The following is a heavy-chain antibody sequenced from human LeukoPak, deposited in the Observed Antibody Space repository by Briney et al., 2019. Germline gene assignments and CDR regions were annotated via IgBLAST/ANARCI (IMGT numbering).Heavy chain of an antibody. CDR1: GFTFSSYA. CDR2: ISGSGGST. V-gene: IGHV3-23*01. J-gene: IGHJ4*02. D-gene: IGHD5-18*01. Sequence: GGSLRLSCAASGFTFSSYAMSWVRQAPGKGPEWVSAISGSGGSTYYADSVKGRFTISRDNSKNTLYLQMNSLRAEDTAVYYCAKLVSYSYGFYYFDYWGQGTLVTVSS. CDR3: AKLVSYSYGFYYFDY.